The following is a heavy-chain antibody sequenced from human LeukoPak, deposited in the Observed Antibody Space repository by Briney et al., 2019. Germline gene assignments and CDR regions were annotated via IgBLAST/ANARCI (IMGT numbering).Heavy chain of an antibody. CDR3: ARDLWDHSGNYEGSCDY. Sequence: SVKVSCKASGGTFSSYAISWVRQAPGQGLEWMGRITPILGIANYAQKFQGRVTITADKSTSTAYMELSSLRSEDTAVYYCARDLWDHSGNYEGSCDYWGQGTLVTVSS. D-gene: IGHD1-26*01. CDR1: GGTFSSYA. CDR2: ITPILGIA. J-gene: IGHJ4*02. V-gene: IGHV1-69*04.